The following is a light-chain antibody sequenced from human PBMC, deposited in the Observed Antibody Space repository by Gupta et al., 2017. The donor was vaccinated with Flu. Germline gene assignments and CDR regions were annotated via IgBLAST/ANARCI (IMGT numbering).Light chain of an antibody. CDR3: QQYVSSPYT. J-gene: IGKJ2*01. Sequence: ERATLSCRASQSVNNNYLAWYQQTPGQTPRVLIYGASSRATGIPDRFSGSGSGTDFTLTISRLEPEDFAVYYCQQYVSSPYTFGQGTKLEIK. CDR2: GAS. V-gene: IGKV3-20*01. CDR1: QSVNNNY.